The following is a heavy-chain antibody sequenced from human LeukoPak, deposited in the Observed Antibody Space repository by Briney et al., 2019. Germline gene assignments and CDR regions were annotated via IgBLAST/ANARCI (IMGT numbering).Heavy chain of an antibody. CDR1: GYTFTSYD. Sequence: ASVKVSCKASGYTFTSYDINWARQATGQGLEWMGWMNPNSGNTGYAQKFQGRVTMTRNTSISTAYMELSSLRSVDTAVYYCARVYNFYDSDAFDIWGQGTMVTVSS. D-gene: IGHD3-22*01. J-gene: IGHJ3*02. CDR3: ARVYNFYDSDAFDI. CDR2: MNPNSGNT. V-gene: IGHV1-8*01.